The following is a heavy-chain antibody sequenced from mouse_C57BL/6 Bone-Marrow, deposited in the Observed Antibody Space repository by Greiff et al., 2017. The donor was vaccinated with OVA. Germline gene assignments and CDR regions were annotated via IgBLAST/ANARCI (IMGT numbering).Heavy chain of an antibody. CDR3: ARYGSSYAYYFDY. D-gene: IGHD1-1*01. CDR1: GYSLTSDY. J-gene: IGHJ2*01. Sequence: EVKLVESGPGLAKPSQTLSLTCSVTGYSLTSDYWNWIRKFPGNKLEYMGYISYSGSTYYNPSLKSRISITRDNSKNKYYLQLNSVTTEDTATYYCARYGSSYAYYFDYWGQGTTLTVAS. CDR2: ISYSGST. V-gene: IGHV3-8*01.